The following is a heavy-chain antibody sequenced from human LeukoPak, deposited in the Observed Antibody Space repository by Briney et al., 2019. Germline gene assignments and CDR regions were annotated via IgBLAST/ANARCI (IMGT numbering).Heavy chain of an antibody. J-gene: IGHJ4*02. CDR3: ARDGDYGSGSYREDY. Sequence: GGSLRLSCAASGFTVSSNYMSWVRQAPGKGLEWVSVIYSGGSTYYADSVKGRFTISRDNSKNTLYLQMNSLRAEDTAVYYCARDGDYGSGSYREDYWGQGTLVTVSS. V-gene: IGHV3-53*01. D-gene: IGHD3-10*01. CDR1: GFTVSSNY. CDR2: IYSGGST.